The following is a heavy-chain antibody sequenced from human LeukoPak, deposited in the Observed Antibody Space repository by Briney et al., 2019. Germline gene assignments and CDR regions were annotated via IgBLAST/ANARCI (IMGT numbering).Heavy chain of an antibody. Sequence: SGGSLRLSCAASGFIFNNYWMTWVRQTPGKGLEWVASIEQDGSEKYYVDSVKGRFTISRDNAKNSLFHQMNSLRADDTAVYYCARPSVLGPDTDYWGRGTLVTVSS. CDR3: ARPSVLGPDTDY. V-gene: IGHV3-7*01. CDR2: IEQDGSEK. D-gene: IGHD4/OR15-4a*01. CDR1: GFIFNNYW. J-gene: IGHJ4*02.